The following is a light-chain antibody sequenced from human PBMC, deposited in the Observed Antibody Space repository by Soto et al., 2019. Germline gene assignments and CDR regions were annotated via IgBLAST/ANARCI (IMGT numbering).Light chain of an antibody. CDR2: LAS. CDR1: QAVNTR. J-gene: IGKJ1*01. V-gene: IGKV3D-11*01. CDR3: HQRQSWPRT. Sequence: EIVLTQSPATLSSFPGDRVTLSCRASQAVNTRLAWYQHKPGQAPRPLIYLASNRAAGVPARFSGSGSGTDITLTISDEEPEDFAGYYCHQRQSWPRTVGQGTTVDIK.